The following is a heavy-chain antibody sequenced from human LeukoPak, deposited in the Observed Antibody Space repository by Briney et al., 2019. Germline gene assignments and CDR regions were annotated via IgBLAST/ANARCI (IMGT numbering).Heavy chain of an antibody. CDR3: AHSRIAAAGDY. Sequence: TLSLTCTVSGGSISSYYWSWIRQPPGKALEWLALIYWNDDKRYSPSLKSRLTITKDTSKNQVVLTMTNMDPVDTATYYCAHSRIAAAGDYWGQGTLVTVSS. D-gene: IGHD6-13*01. V-gene: IGHV2-5*01. J-gene: IGHJ4*02. CDR1: GGSISSYYW. CDR2: IYWNDDK.